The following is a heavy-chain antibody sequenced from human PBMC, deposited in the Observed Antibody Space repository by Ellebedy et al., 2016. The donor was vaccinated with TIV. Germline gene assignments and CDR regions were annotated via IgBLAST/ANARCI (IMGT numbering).Heavy chain of an antibody. Sequence: MPSETLSLTCAVYGGSFSGYYWSRIRQPPGKGLEWIGEINHSGSTNYNPSLKSRVTISVDTSKNQFSLKLRSVTAADTAVYYCARTRPGYSSSWYLDAFDIWGQGTMVTVSS. D-gene: IGHD6-13*01. J-gene: IGHJ3*02. CDR2: INHSGST. CDR3: ARTRPGYSSSWYLDAFDI. CDR1: GGSFSGYY. V-gene: IGHV4-34*01.